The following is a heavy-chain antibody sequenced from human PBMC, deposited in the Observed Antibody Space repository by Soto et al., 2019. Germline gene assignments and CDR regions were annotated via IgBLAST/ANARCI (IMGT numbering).Heavy chain of an antibody. D-gene: IGHD7-27*01. CDR1: GFTFSSYG. V-gene: IGHV3-30*18. CDR3: ANGGLWGPYYYGMDV. CDR2: ISYDGSNK. Sequence: QVQLVESGGGVVQPGRSMRLSCAASGFTFSSYGMHWVRKAPGKGLEWVAVISYDGSNKYYADSVKGRFTISRDNSKNTLYLQMNSLRAEDTAVYYCANGGLWGPYYYGMDVWGQGTTVTVSS. J-gene: IGHJ6*02.